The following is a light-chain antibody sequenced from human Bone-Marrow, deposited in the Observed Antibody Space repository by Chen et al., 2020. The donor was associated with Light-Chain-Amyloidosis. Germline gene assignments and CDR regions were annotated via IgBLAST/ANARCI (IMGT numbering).Light chain of an antibody. V-gene: IGKV1-9*01. CDR2: ATS. Sequence: DIQLTQSPSFLSPSVGDRVTITCRASQDIGDHLAWFQQTPGKSPKLLIYATSTLQTGVPSRFSGSGSGTQFTLTSSSLQPEDFATYYCQHLNSYLFTFGPGTKVDFK. CDR1: QDIGDH. J-gene: IGKJ3*01. CDR3: QHLNSYLFT.